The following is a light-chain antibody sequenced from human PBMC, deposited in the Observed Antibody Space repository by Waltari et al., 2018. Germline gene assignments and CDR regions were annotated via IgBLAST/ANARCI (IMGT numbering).Light chain of an antibody. CDR2: AVS. V-gene: IGLV2-14*01. Sequence: QSALTQPASVSGSPGQSITISCTGTSGDVGAYNYVPWFPHHPGKVPRLIISAVSNRPAVFSDRFSRSKTGNPASLTISGLQAGDEASYYCASCTNSDSEVFGGGTRVTVL. J-gene: IGLJ3*02. CDR1: SGDVGAYNY. CDR3: ASCTNSDSEV.